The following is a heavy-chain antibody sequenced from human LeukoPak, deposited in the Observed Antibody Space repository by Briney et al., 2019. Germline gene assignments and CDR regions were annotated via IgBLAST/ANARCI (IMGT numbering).Heavy chain of an antibody. CDR3: ARPPSYDSRNYYFAY. Sequence: PGGSLRLSYAASGFTFSTYWKHCVRQLPGRGLVCVSHINTDGSGTSYPDCVERRFTISRDNAKNTLYLQMTGLRVEDTVVYYCARPPSYDSRNYYFAYWGQGILVTVSS. D-gene: IGHD3-22*01. CDR1: GFTFSTYW. J-gene: IGHJ4*02. V-gene: IGHV3-74*01. CDR2: INTDGSGT.